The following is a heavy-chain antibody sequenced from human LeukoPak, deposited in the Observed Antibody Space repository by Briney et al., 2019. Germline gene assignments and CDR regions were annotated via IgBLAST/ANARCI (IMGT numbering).Heavy chain of an antibody. CDR2: ISGSGGST. Sequence: GGSLRLSCAASGFTFSSYAMSWVRQAPGKGLEWVSAISGSGGSTYYADSVKGRFTISGDNSKNTLYLQMNSLRAEDTAVYYCAKDRSDFWSGYYFDYWGQGTLVTVSS. CDR3: AKDRSDFWSGYYFDY. D-gene: IGHD3-3*01. V-gene: IGHV3-23*01. CDR1: GFTFSSYA. J-gene: IGHJ4*02.